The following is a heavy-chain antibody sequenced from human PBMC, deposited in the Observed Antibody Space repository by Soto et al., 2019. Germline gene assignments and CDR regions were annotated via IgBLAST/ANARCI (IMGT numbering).Heavy chain of an antibody. CDR2: IFYSGST. V-gene: IGHV4-59*01. J-gene: IGHJ5*02. CDR1: GGSLSNYY. D-gene: IGHD2-21*01. Sequence: SETLSLTCSVSGGSLSNYYWSWIRQPPGKGLEWIGYIFYSGSTNYNPSLKSRVTLSVDTSKKQFSLKLRSVTAADTAVYYCARSISGDPWFDPWGQGTLVTVSS. CDR3: ARSISGDPWFDP.